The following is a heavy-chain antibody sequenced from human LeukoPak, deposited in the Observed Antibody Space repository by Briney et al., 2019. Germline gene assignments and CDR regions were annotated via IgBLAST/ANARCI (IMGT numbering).Heavy chain of an antibody. CDR1: GYSINNGYY. Sequence: SETLSLTCIVSGYSINNGYYWGWIRQPPGKGLEWIGSIYHSGKTYYNPSLKSRVTISIDTSKNQFYLKLSSLTAADTAVYYCARRDDSSGYHKIFDYRGPGTLVTVSS. D-gene: IGHD3-22*01. CDR3: ARRDDSSGYHKIFDY. J-gene: IGHJ4*02. V-gene: IGHV4-38-2*02. CDR2: IYHSGKT.